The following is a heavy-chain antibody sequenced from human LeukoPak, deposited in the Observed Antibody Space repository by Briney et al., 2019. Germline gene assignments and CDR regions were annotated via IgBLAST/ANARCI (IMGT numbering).Heavy chain of an antibody. CDR3: ARSYRGKGSPIDSSGYCFDY. V-gene: IGHV4-34*01. D-gene: IGHD3-22*01. Sequence: SETLSLTCAVYGAYLSDYYWSWIRQSPGKGLQWIGEINHSGSTNYNPSLKSRVTISVDTSKNQFSLKLSSVTAADTAVYYCARSYRGKGSPIDSSGYCFDYWGQGTLVTVSS. CDR2: INHSGST. CDR1: GAYLSDYY. J-gene: IGHJ4*02.